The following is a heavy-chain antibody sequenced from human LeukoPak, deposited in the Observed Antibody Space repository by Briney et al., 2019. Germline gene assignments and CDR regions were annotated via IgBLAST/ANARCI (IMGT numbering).Heavy chain of an antibody. Sequence: GASVKVSCTASGYTFTHYAMNWVRQAPGQGLEWMGWIHPRTGNPTYAQGFTGRFVFSLDTSISTTYLQISSLKAEDTAVYYCARAYQRLGDLSLPDYWGQGTLVTVSS. CDR2: IHPRTGNP. CDR3: ARAYQRLGDLSLPDY. CDR1: GYTFTHYA. V-gene: IGHV7-4-1*02. D-gene: IGHD3-16*02. J-gene: IGHJ4*02.